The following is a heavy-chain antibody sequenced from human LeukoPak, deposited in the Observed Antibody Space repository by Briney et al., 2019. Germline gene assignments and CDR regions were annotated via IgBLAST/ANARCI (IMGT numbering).Heavy chain of an antibody. CDR1: GGTFSSYA. CDR2: IIPIFGTA. D-gene: IGHD3-10*01. J-gene: IGHJ4*02. V-gene: IGHV1-69*06. Sequence: SVKVSCKASGGTFSSYAISWVRQAPGQGLEWMGGIIPIFGTANYAQKFQGRVTITADKSTSTAYMELSSLRSEDTAVYYCARDPTYYYGSGSHFTGDYWGQGTLVTVSS. CDR3: ARDPTYYYGSGSHFTGDY.